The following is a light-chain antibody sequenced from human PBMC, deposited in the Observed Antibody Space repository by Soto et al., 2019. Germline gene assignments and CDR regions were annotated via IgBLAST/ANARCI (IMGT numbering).Light chain of an antibody. Sequence: EIVLTQSPGTLSLSPGERATLSCRASQDVDSNFLAWYQQRPGQAPRLLIYGSSRRATGIPDRFSGSGAGTDLTVTSSMVRPEDVTVYFCHQYCSSLTFGGGTKVEVK. V-gene: IGKV3-20*01. CDR1: QDVDSNF. J-gene: IGKJ4*01. CDR2: GSS. CDR3: HQYCSSLT.